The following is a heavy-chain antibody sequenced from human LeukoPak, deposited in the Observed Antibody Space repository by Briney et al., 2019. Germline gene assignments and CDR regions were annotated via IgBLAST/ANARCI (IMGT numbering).Heavy chain of an antibody. Sequence: GASVKVSCKASGYTFTGYYMHWVRQAPGQGLEWMGWINPNSGGTNYAQKFQGRVTMTRDTSISTAYMELSRLRSDDTAVYYCARDRVYYGSGSYQYYFDYWGQGTLVTVSS. CDR1: GYTFTGYY. D-gene: IGHD3-10*01. CDR3: ARDRVYYGSGSYQYYFDY. J-gene: IGHJ4*02. CDR2: INPNSGGT. V-gene: IGHV1-2*02.